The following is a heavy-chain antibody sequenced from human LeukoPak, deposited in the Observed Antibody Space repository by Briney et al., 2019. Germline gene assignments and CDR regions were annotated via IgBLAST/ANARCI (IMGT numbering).Heavy chain of an antibody. CDR3: ARHPYYYGSGKYYMDV. D-gene: IGHD3-10*01. V-gene: IGHV1-8*01. Sequence: PGASVKVSCKASGYTFTSYDINWVRQATGQGLEWMGWMNPNSGNTGYAQKFQGRVTMTRNTSISTAYMELSSLRSEDTAVYYCARHPYYYGSGKYYMDVWGNGTTVTVSS. J-gene: IGHJ6*03. CDR1: GYTFTSYD. CDR2: MNPNSGNT.